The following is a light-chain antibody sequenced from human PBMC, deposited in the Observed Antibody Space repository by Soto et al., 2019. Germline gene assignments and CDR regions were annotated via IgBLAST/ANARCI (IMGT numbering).Light chain of an antibody. CDR2: DTS. CDR1: QTIRGL. J-gene: IGKJ2*01. Sequence: EIVLTQSPATLSLSPGERATLSCRTSQTIRGLLNWYQQRPGQAPRLLIYDTSNRATDIPARFSGSGSGTDFILTISSLDPEDFGVYYCQQYSSSPYTFGQGTQLKIK. V-gene: IGKV3-11*01. CDR3: QQYSSSPYT.